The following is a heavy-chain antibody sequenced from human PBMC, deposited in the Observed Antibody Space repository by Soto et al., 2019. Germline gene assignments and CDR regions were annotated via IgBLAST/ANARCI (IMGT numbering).Heavy chain of an antibody. J-gene: IGHJ4*02. Sequence: EVQLVESGGGLVQPGGSLRLSCAASGFIFRSYWMSWVRQAPGKGLEWVANINQDGSEKYYVDSVRGRFIISRDNAENSLYLPMNSLRAEDTAVYYCARDGVEAGLYLDNWGQGTLVTVST. CDR1: GFIFRSYW. CDR2: INQDGSEK. CDR3: ARDGVEAGLYLDN. D-gene: IGHD6-19*01. V-gene: IGHV3-7*01.